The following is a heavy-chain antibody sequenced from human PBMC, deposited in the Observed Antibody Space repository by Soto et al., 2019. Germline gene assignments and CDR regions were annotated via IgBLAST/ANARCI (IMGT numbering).Heavy chain of an antibody. D-gene: IGHD2-2*01. Sequence: SETLSLTCTVSGGSIDSDNYYWSWIRQPPGKGLEWIGYIYFSGTTHYNPSLKSRIVISKDSSKNQFSLKLNSVTAADTAVYYCARTSWFAHSSSAHRGQGILVTVSS. CDR1: GGSIDSDNYY. V-gene: IGHV4-30-4*01. CDR2: IYFSGTT. J-gene: IGHJ4*02. CDR3: ARTSWFAHSSSAH.